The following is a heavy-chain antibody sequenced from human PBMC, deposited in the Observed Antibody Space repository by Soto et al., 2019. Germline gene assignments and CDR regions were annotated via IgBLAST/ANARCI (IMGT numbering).Heavy chain of an antibody. J-gene: IGHJ6*02. D-gene: IGHD1-1*01. CDR2: IWYDGKNK. CDR3: ARDRIPTTNYNFFGMDV. Sequence: PGGALRLFPAPSGFTFSDYGLHWVRQAPGKGREWVAVIWYDGKNKYYVDSVKGRFTISRDNSKNKLYMQMNSLRAEDTAVYYCARDRIPTTNYNFFGMDVWGQVTTVPVS. CDR1: GFTFSDYG. V-gene: IGHV3-33*01.